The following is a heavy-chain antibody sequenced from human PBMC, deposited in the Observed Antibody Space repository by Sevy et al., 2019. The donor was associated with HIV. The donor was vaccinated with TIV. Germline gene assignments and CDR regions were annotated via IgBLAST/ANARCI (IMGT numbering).Heavy chain of an antibody. V-gene: IGHV1-69*13. CDR3: ALYCSTTNCIFDY. Sequence: ASVKVSCKASGGTFSSYAISWVRQAPGQGLEWMGGIIPIFGTANYAQKFQGRVTITADESTSTAYMELRSLRSDDTAVYYCALYCSTTNCIFDYWGQGTLVTVSS. D-gene: IGHD2-2*01. CDR1: GGTFSSYA. CDR2: IIPIFGTA. J-gene: IGHJ4*02.